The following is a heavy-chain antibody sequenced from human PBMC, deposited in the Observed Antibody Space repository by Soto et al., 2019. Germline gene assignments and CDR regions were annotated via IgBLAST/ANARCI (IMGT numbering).Heavy chain of an antibody. V-gene: IGHV3-23*01. CDR2: ISGSGGGT. J-gene: IGHJ4*02. D-gene: IGHD2-15*01. CDR3: AKHLSNGSPDY. Sequence: PGGSLRLSCAASGFTLSSYAMSWVRQAPGKGLEWVSLISGSGGGTYYADSVKGRFTISRDNSKNTLYLQMNSLRAEDTAVFYCAKHLSNGSPDYWGQGTLVTVSS. CDR1: GFTLSSYA.